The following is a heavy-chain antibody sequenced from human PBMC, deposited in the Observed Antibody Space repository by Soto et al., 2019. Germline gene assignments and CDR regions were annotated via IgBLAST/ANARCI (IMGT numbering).Heavy chain of an antibody. CDR1: GGTFSSYT. V-gene: IGHV1-69*02. D-gene: IGHD2-8*01. CDR2: IIPILGIA. Sequence: ASVKVSCKASGGTFSSYTISWVRQAPGQGLEWMGRIIPILGIANYAQKFQGRVTITADKSTSTAYMELSSLRSEDTAVYHCARQVVPHTNGLDFWGQGTMVTVSS. J-gene: IGHJ3*01. CDR3: ARQVVPHTNGLDF.